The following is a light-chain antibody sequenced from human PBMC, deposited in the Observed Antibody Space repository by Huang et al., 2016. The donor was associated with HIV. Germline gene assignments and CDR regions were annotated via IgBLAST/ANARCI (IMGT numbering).Light chain of an antibody. Sequence: DIQMTQSPSSLSASLGDRVTITCRASQTISNYLCWYQQKAGKVPRLMIYGISRLPSGVPTRFSGSGSGADFTLTISKLQPEDFATYYCQQSYSAPFTFGGGTKVDI. CDR1: QTISNY. CDR2: GIS. J-gene: IGKJ4*01. CDR3: QQSYSAPFT. V-gene: IGKV1-39*01.